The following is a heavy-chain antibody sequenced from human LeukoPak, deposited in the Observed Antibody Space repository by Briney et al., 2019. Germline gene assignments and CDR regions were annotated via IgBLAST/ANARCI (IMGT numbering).Heavy chain of an antibody. CDR1: GFTFSAYE. Sequence: PGGSLRLSCAASGFTFSAYEMNWVRQAPGKGLEWVSYIGSSGSTVYYTDSVKGRFTISRDNSKNTLYLQMNSLRAEDTAVYYCARNGDYDSFTYFYYMDVWGKGTTVTVSS. CDR2: IGSSGSTV. CDR3: ARNGDYDSFTYFYYMDV. J-gene: IGHJ6*03. V-gene: IGHV3-48*03. D-gene: IGHD4-17*01.